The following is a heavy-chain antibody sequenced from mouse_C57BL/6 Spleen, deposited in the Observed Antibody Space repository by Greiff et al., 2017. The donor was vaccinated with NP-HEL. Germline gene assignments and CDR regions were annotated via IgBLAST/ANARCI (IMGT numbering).Heavy chain of an antibody. CDR3: ARDGGSSAPFAY. CDR2: INYDGSST. CDR1: GFTFSDYY. V-gene: IGHV5-16*01. Sequence: DVKLVESVGGLVQPGSSMKLSCTASGFTFSDYYMAWVRQVPEKGLEWVANINYDGSSTYYLDSLKSRFIISRDNAKNILYLQMSSLKSEDTATYYCARDGGSSAPFAYWGQGTLVTVSA. D-gene: IGHD1-1*01. J-gene: IGHJ3*01.